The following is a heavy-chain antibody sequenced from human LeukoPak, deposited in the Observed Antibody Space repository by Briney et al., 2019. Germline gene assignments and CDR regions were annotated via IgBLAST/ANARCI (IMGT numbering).Heavy chain of an antibody. CDR3: ARDSYYPPVSSSLLLEDY. CDR1: GGTFSSYA. J-gene: IGHJ4*02. CDR2: IIPILGIT. D-gene: IGHD6-6*01. V-gene: IGHV1-69*04. Sequence: GASVKVSCKASGGTFSSYAISWVRQAPGQGLEWMGRIIPILGITNYAQKFQGRVTITADKSTSTAYMELSSLRSEDTAVYYCARDSYYPPVSSSLLLEDYWGQGTLVTVSS.